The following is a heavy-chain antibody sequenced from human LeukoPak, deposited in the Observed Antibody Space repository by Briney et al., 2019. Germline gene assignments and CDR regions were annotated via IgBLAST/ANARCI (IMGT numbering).Heavy chain of an antibody. CDR1: GGSFSNYY. CDR3: ARPYCSAGNCYSNFDS. J-gene: IGHJ4*02. CDR2: INHSGST. D-gene: IGHD2-15*01. Sequence: SETQSLTCAVYGGSFSNYYWSWIRQPPGKGLEWIGEINHSGSTNYNPSLKSRVTISVDTSKKQFSLKLSSVTAADTAVYYCARPYCSAGNCYSNFDSWGQGTLVTVSS. V-gene: IGHV4-34*01.